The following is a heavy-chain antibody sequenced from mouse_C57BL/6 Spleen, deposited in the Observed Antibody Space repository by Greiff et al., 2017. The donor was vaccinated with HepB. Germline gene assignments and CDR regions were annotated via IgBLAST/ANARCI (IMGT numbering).Heavy chain of an antibody. CDR2: INPNYGTT. CDR3: ARLGEYDYDERAAMDY. D-gene: IGHD2-4*01. Sequence: EVQLQQSGPELVKPGASVKISCKASGYSFTDYNMNWVKQSNGKGLEWIGVINPNYGTTSYNQKFKGKATLTVDQSSSTAYMQLNSLTSEDSAVYYCARLGEYDYDERAAMDYWGQGTTVTVSS. V-gene: IGHV1-39*01. J-gene: IGHJ4*01. CDR1: GYSFTDYN.